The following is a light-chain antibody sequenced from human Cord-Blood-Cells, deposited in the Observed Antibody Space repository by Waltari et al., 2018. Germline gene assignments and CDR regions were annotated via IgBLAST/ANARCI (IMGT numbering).Light chain of an antibody. V-gene: IGKV1-6*01. J-gene: IGKJ4*01. CDR2: AAS. CDR1: QGIRND. CDR3: LQDYNYPP. Sequence: AIQMTQSPSSLSASAGDRVTITCRASQGIRNDLGWYQQKPGKAPKLLIYAASSLQSGVPSRFSGSGSGTDFTLTISSLQPEDFATYYCLQDYNYPPFGGGTKVEIK.